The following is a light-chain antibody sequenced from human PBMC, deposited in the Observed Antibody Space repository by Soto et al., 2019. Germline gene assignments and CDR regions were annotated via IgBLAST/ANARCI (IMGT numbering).Light chain of an antibody. CDR2: DVS. CDR3: SSYTSSSTLLYV. V-gene: IGLV2-14*01. J-gene: IGLJ1*01. Sequence: QSALTQPASVSGSPGQSITISCTGTRSDVGGYNYVSWYQQHPGKAPKLMIYDVSNRPSGVSNRFSGSKSGNTASLTISGLQAEDEGDYYCSSYTSSSTLLYVFGTGTKVTVL. CDR1: RSDVGGYNY.